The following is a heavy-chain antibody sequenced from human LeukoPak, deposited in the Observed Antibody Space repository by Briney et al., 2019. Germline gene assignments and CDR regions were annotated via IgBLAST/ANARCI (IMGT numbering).Heavy chain of an antibody. CDR3: ARGASGSGFNYFDY. CDR2: INSNSGGT. CDR1: GYTFTGYY. V-gene: IGHV1-2*02. J-gene: IGHJ4*02. Sequence: ASVKVSCKASGYTFTGYYMHWVRQAPGQGLEWMGWINSNSGGTKYALKFQGRVTMTRDTSISTAHIELSRLRSDDTAVYYCARGASGSGFNYFDYWGQGSLVTVSS. D-gene: IGHD3-10*01.